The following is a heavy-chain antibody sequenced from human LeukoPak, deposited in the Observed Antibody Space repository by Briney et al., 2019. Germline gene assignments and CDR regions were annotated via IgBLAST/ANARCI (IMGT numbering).Heavy chain of an antibody. V-gene: IGHV3-30-3*01. Sequence: GRSLRLSCAASGFTFSSYAMHWVRQAPGKGLEWVAVISYDGSNKYYADSVKGRFTISRDNSKNTLYLQMNSLRAEDTAVYYCARTNHPQWLVLGYYFDYWGQGTLVTVSS. CDR2: ISYDGSNK. CDR3: ARTNHPQWLVLGYYFDY. CDR1: GFTFSSYA. D-gene: IGHD6-19*01. J-gene: IGHJ4*02.